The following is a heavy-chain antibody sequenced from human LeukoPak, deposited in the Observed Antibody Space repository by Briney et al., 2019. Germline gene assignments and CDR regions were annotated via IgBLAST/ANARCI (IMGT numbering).Heavy chain of an antibody. Sequence: PGGSLRLSCAASGFTVSSNYMSWVRQAPGKGLEWVGRIKRKTDGGTTDYAAPVKGRFTISRDDSKNTLYLQMNSLKTEDTAVYYCTTGNWGPHWGQGTLVTVSS. J-gene: IGHJ4*02. CDR2: IKRKTDGGTT. CDR1: GFTVSSNY. V-gene: IGHV3-15*01. CDR3: TTGNWGPH. D-gene: IGHD7-27*01.